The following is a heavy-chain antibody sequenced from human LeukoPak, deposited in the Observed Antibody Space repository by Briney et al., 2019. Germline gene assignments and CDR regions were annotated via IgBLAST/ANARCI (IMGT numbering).Heavy chain of an antibody. CDR3: AKVRVVAVAGLQVFDY. CDR2: ISGSGGST. J-gene: IGHJ4*02. CDR1: GFTFSSYA. Sequence: PRGCLRLSCAASGFTFSSYAMSWVRQAPGKGLEWVSAISGSGGSTYYADSVKGRFTISRDNSKNTLYLPMNSLRAEDTAVYYCAKVRVVAVAGLQVFDYWGQGTLVTDPS. D-gene: IGHD6-19*01. V-gene: IGHV3-23*01.